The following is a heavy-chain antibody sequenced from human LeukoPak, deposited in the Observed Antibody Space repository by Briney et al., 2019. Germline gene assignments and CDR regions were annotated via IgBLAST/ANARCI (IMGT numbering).Heavy chain of an antibody. V-gene: IGHV3-21*01. D-gene: IGHD6-13*01. CDR1: GFTFSSYS. J-gene: IGHJ4*02. CDR3: ARVAEAAAFDY. CDR2: ISSNSRYT. Sequence: GGSLRLSCAASGFTFSSYSMNWVRQAPGKGLEWVSSISSNSRYTYYADSVKGRFTISRDNAKSSLYLQMNSLRADDTAVYYCARVAEAAAFDYWGQGTLVTVSS.